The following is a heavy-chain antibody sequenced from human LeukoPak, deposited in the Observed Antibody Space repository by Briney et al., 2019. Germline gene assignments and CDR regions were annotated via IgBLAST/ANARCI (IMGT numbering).Heavy chain of an antibody. CDR3: ARGHDGFLDY. J-gene: IGHJ4*02. Sequence: SETLSLTCTVSGGSISSYYRSWIRQPAGKGLEWIGRIYFTGSTNYNPSLKSRVTISVHTSKNQFSLKLSSVTAADTAVYYCARGHDGFLDYWGQGTLVTVSS. V-gene: IGHV4-4*07. CDR2: IYFTGST. CDR1: GGSISSYY. D-gene: IGHD5-24*01.